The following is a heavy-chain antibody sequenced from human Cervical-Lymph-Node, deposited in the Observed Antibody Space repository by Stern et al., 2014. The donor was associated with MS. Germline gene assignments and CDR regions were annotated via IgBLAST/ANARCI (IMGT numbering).Heavy chain of an antibody. CDR3: ARDSVVEDLDS. D-gene: IGHD2-15*01. V-gene: IGHV1-2*06. J-gene: IGHJ1*01. Sequence: QLVQSGAEMKKPGASVRVSCKTSGYTFTGYYVNWVRQAPGQGLEWMGRINPKNGVTNSVQKFQGRVTMTRDTSINTAYMELNDLTPDDTAVYFCARDSVVEDLDSWGQGTLVVVSS. CDR2: INPKNGVT. CDR1: GYTFTGYY.